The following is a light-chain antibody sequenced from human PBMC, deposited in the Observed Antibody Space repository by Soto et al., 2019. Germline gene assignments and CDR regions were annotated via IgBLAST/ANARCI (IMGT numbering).Light chain of an antibody. CDR3: QQRTNWLWT. CDR1: QSVGSL. J-gene: IGKJ1*01. Sequence: EIVLTQSPGTLSLSPGERAILSCRASQSVGSLLAWYQHNPGQAPRLLIFDASYRAAGIPARFRGSGSGTDFTLTIDSLEPEDFAAYYCQQRTNWLWTFGPGTKVDIK. CDR2: DAS. V-gene: IGKV3-11*01.